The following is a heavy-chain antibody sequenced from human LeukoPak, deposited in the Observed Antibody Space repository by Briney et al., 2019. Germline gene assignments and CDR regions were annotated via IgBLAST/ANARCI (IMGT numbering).Heavy chain of an antibody. D-gene: IGHD3-9*01. Sequence: PSDTLSLTCTVSGGSISSYYWSWIRQPPGKGLEWIGYIYYSGSTNYNPSLKSRVTISVDTSKNQFSLKLSSVTAADTAVYYCARAVGYDILTGYYDWFDPWGQGTLVTVSS. V-gene: IGHV4-59*07. CDR3: ARAVGYDILTGYYDWFDP. J-gene: IGHJ5*02. CDR2: IYYSGST. CDR1: GGSISSYY.